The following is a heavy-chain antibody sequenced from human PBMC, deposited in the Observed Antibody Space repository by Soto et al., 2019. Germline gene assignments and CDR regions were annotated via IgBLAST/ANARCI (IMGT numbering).Heavy chain of an antibody. D-gene: IGHD3-3*01. CDR2: MNPNSGNT. J-gene: IGHJ4*02. CDR3: ARGGGSYYDFWSGYRSVSYFDY. CDR1: GYTFTSYD. Sequence: ASVKVSCKASGYTFTSYDINWVRQATGQGLEWMGWMNPNSGNTGYAQKFQGRVTMTRNTSISTAYMELSSLRSEDTAVYYCARGGGSYYDFWSGYRSVSYFDYWGQGTLVTVSS. V-gene: IGHV1-8*01.